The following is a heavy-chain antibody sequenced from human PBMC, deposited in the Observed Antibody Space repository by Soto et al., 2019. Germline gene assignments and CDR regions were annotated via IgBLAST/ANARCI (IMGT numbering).Heavy chain of an antibody. V-gene: IGHV4-31*03. CDR1: GGSISSGGYY. CDR3: GRGGEGDYYDSWCVEY. Sequence: QVQLQESGPGLVKPSQTLSLTCTVSGGSISSGGYYWSWIRQHPGKGLEWIGYIYYRGSTYYNPCRERGGTVAVDAAKDRVGRKLSSVTGADTAVYYGGRGGEGDYYDSWCVEYWGQGTLVAVS. D-gene: IGHD3-22*01. J-gene: IGHJ4*02. CDR2: IYYRGST.